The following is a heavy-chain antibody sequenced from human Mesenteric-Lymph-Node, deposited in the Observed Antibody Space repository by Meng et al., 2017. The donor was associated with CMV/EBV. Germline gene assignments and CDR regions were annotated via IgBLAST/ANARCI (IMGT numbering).Heavy chain of an antibody. V-gene: IGHV3-23*01. CDR2: ISGSGGRT. Sequence: GESLKISCAASGFIFNIHSMAWVRQVPGKGLEWVSAISGSGGRTYYADSVKGRFTISRDNSKNTLYLQMNSLRVDDTAVYYCARVPPVGLISHFDYWGQGNLVTVSS. CDR1: GFIFNIHS. CDR3: ARVPPVGLISHFDY. J-gene: IGHJ4*02. D-gene: IGHD1-26*01.